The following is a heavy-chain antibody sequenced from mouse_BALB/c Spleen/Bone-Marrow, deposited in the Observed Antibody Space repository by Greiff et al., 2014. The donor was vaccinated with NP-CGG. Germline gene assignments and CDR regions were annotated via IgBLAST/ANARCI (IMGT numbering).Heavy chain of an antibody. CDR2: IYPSDSYT. V-gene: IGHV1S126*01. D-gene: IGHD2-10*02. CDR3: TRQYGNYYAMDY. J-gene: IGHJ4*01. Sequence: VQLVESGAELVRPGASVKVSCEASGYTFTSYWINWVKQRPGQGLEWIGNIYPSDSYTNYNQNFKDKATLTVDKSSSTAYMQLSSPTSEDSAVYYCTRQYGNYYAMDYWGQGTSVTVSS. CDR1: GYTFTSYW.